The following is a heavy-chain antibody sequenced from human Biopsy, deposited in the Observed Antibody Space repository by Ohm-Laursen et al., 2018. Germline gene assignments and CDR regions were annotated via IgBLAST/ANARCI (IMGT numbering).Heavy chain of an antibody. Sequence: TLSLTCTVSGGFISSSSYYWGWIRQPPGKGLEWIGYIYYTGSTNYNPSLKSRVTISVDTSMNPLSLRLTFVTAADTAVYYCARHAPSYSGSYWRYFDLWGRGTLVTVSS. CDR2: IYYTGST. D-gene: IGHD1-26*01. J-gene: IGHJ2*01. V-gene: IGHV4-61*05. CDR3: ARHAPSYSGSYWRYFDL. CDR1: GGFISSSSYY.